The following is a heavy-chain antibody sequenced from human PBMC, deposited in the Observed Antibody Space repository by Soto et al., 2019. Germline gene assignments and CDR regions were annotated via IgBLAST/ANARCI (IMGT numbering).Heavy chain of an antibody. Sequence: PSETLSLTCNVSGGSISSGGYYWSWIRQHPGKGLEWIGYIYYSGTTYYNPSLKSRLTISVDTSKNQFSLKLSSVTAADTAVYYCASQATGWYPDYWGQGTLVTSPQ. CDR1: GGSISSGGYY. J-gene: IGHJ4*02. CDR2: IYYSGTT. V-gene: IGHV4-31*03. CDR3: ASQATGWYPDY. D-gene: IGHD6-19*01.